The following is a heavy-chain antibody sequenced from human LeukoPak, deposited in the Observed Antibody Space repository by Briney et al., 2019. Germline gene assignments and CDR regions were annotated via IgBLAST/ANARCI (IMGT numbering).Heavy chain of an antibody. V-gene: IGHV1-69*04. CDR3: ARGERWNSGSHFDY. J-gene: IGHJ4*02. CDR2: IIPIFGIA. CDR1: GGTFSSYA. Sequence: SVKVSCKASGGTFSSYAISWVRQAPGQGLEWMGRIIPIFGIANYAQMFQGRVTITADKSTSTAYMELSSLRSEDTAVYYCARGERWNSGSHFDYWGQGTLVTVSS. D-gene: IGHD1-26*01.